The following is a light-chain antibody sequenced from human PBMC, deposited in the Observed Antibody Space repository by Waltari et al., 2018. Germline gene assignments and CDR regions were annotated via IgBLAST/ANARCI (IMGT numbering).Light chain of an antibody. CDR1: QSIVVW. Sequence: DIQVTQSPSTLSASVGDRVTITCRASQSIVVWLAWYQQKPGKDPRLLIYKASYLESGVPSRFSGSGSGTAFTLTISSLQADDFATKYCLQYNSYPWTFGQGTKVEIK. V-gene: IGKV1-5*03. CDR2: KAS. J-gene: IGKJ1*01. CDR3: LQYNSYPWT.